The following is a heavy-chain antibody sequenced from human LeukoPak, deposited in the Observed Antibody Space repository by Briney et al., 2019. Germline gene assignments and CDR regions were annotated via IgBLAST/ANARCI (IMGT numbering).Heavy chain of an antibody. CDR2: INPNSGAT. J-gene: IGHJ4*02. V-gene: IGHV1-2*02. Sequence: ASVKVSCKVSGYSLSELSIHWVRQAPGQGLEWMGWINPNSGATKYAQKFQGRVTMSRDTSISTAYMELSRLRSDDTAVYYCARALNWDLFDYWGQGTLVTVSS. CDR1: GYSLSELS. CDR3: ARALNWDLFDY. D-gene: IGHD1-7*01.